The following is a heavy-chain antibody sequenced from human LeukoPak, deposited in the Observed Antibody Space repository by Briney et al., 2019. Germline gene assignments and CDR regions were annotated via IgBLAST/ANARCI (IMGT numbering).Heavy chain of an antibody. D-gene: IGHD6-19*01. V-gene: IGHV1-18*01. CDR2: VTAFTDDT. Sequence: ASVKVSCKASGYTLSDFGINWARQAPGQGLEWVGWVTAFTDDTKSAQKFQGRVTMTTDTSTNTAYLELRSLRSDDTAVYFCTREGGSGWAPFDYWGQGTLVTVSS. CDR1: GYTLSDFG. J-gene: IGHJ4*02. CDR3: TREGGSGWAPFDY.